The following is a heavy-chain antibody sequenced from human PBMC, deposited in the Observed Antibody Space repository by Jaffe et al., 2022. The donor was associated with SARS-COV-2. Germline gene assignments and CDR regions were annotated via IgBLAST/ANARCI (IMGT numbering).Heavy chain of an antibody. J-gene: IGHJ5*02. CDR3: ARVVKSLSGSYYIRGNWFDP. CDR2: IYYSGST. Sequence: QVQLQESGPGLVKPSETLSLTCTVSGGSISSYYWSWIRQPPGKGLEWIGYIYYSGSTNYNPSLKSRVTISVDTSKNQFSLKLSSVTAADTAVYYCARVVKSLSGSYYIRGNWFDPWGQGTLVTVSS. D-gene: IGHD3-10*01. CDR1: GGSISSYY. V-gene: IGHV4-59*01.